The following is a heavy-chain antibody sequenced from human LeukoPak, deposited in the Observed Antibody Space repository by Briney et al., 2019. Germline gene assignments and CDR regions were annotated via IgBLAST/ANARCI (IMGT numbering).Heavy chain of an antibody. Sequence: SQTLSLTCTVSGGSISSGGYFWTWIRQPPGKGLEWIGYMSQSGSTYYNPSLKSRVTISVDTSRSQYSLKLTSVTAADTAVYYCARDWSGPYYFDYWGQGTLVTVSS. D-gene: IGHD3-3*01. CDR3: ARDWSGPYYFDY. V-gene: IGHV4-30-2*01. J-gene: IGHJ4*01. CDR1: GGSISSGGYF. CDR2: MSQSGST.